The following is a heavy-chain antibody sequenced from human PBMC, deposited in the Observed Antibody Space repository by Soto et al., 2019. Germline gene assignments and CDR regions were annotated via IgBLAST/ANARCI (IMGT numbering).Heavy chain of an antibody. CDR3: TNSNWFDP. Sequence: SETLSLTCTVSVGSISSSRYYWGWIRQPPGKGLEWIGRIYYSGSTYYNPSLKSRVTISVDTSKNQFSLKLSSVTAADTAVYYCTNSNWFDPWGQGTLVTVSS. CDR1: VGSISSSRYY. CDR2: IYYSGST. V-gene: IGHV4-39*01. D-gene: IGHD3-10*01. J-gene: IGHJ5*02.